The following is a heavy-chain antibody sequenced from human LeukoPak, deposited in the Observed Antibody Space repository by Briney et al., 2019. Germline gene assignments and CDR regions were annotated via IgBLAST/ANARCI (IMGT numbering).Heavy chain of an antibody. CDR1: GYTFTGYF. V-gene: IGHV1-2*02. CDR2: INPNGGGT. CDR3: ARDAGDYGDYEGGYYYMDV. J-gene: IGHJ6*03. Sequence: ASVKVSCKASGYTFTGYFIHWVRQAPGQGLEWMGWINPNGGGTNYAQKFQGRVTMTRDSSISTAYMELSRLRSDDAAVYYCARDAGDYGDYEGGYYYMDVWGKGTTVAVSS. D-gene: IGHD4-17*01.